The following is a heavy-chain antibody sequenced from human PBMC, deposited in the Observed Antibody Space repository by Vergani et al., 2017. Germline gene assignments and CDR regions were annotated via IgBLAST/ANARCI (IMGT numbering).Heavy chain of an antibody. CDR2: IYSTGST. CDR1: GGSFNTYY. CDR3: ARVMYRDEASTGYRLEGMDI. J-gene: IGHJ6*02. Sequence: QVQLEESGPGLVKPSETLSLTCTVSGGSFNTYYWSWIRLSPGKGLEWIGYIYSTGSTNYNPSLNSRVTMSVDTSKNQFSLKLRSVTAADTAVYFCARVMYRDEASTGYRLEGMDIWGQGTTVTISS. D-gene: IGHD3-9*01. V-gene: IGHV4-59*13.